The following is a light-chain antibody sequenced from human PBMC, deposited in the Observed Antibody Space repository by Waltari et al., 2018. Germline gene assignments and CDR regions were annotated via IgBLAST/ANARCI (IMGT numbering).Light chain of an antibody. J-gene: IGKJ2*01. Sequence: DIQMTQSPSSLSASVGDRVTITCRASQDISNKLNWYQQKPGKATDLLIFAVFTLQSEVPSRFRCSGSGTEFTLTISSLQPEDSATYYCQQSYTMPMYTFGQGTKLEIK. CDR2: AVF. CDR3: QQSYTMPMYT. CDR1: QDISNK. V-gene: IGKV1-39*01.